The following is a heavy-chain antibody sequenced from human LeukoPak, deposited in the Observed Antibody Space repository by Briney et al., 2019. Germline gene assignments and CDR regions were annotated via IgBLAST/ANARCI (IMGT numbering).Heavy chain of an antibody. V-gene: IGHV3-30*14. CDR2: ISNDGNIS. Sequence: GGSLRLSCAASGFTFSRYAMHWVRQAPGKGLEWVAAISNDGNISYYADSVKGRFTISRDNSKDTLYLQMNSLRDEDTAEYYCARDRTVLAVSATYYWGQGTLVTVSS. D-gene: IGHD2-8*02. J-gene: IGHJ4*02. CDR1: GFTFSRYA. CDR3: ARDRTVLAVSATYY.